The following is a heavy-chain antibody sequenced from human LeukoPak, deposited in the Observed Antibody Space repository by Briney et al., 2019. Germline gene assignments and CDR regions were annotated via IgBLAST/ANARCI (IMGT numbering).Heavy chain of an antibody. CDR3: AKDPTTVTTEDY. D-gene: IGHD4-11*01. J-gene: IGHJ4*02. CDR2: IRYDGSNK. CDR1: GFTFSSYG. Sequence: GGSLRLSCAASGFTFSSYGMHWVRPAPGKGLEWVAFIRYDGSNKYYADSVKGRFTISRDNSKNTLYLQMNSLRAEDTAVYYCAKDPTTVTTEDYWGQGTLVTVSS. V-gene: IGHV3-30*02.